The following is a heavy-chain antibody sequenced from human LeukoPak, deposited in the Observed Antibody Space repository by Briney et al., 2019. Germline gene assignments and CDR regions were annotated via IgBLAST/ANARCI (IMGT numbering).Heavy chain of an antibody. CDR3: AQGYDFWSGSEYFQH. D-gene: IGHD3-3*01. CDR2: INSDGSRT. CDR1: GFTFKSYW. V-gene: IGHV3-74*01. Sequence: GGSLRLSCAASGFTFKSYWMHWVRQAPGKGLVWVSRINSDGSRTNYADSVKGRFTISRDNAKNTLSLQMNSLRAEDTALYYCAQGYDFWSGSEYFQHWGQGTLVTVSS. J-gene: IGHJ1*01.